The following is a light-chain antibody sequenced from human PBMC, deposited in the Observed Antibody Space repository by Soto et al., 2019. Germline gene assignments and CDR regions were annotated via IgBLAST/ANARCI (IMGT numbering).Light chain of an antibody. CDR1: SSDVGGYNY. CDR3: SSYTSSSTPG. CDR2: EVS. J-gene: IGLJ1*01. Sequence: QSGLTQPASVSGSPGQSITISCTGTSSDVGGYNYVSWYQQHPGKAPKLMIYEVSNRPSGVSNRFSGSKSGNTASLTISGLQAEDEADYYCSSYTSSSTPGFGTGTKVTVL. V-gene: IGLV2-14*01.